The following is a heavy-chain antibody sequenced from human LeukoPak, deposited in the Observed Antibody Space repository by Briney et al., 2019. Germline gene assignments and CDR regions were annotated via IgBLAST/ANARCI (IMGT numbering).Heavy chain of an antibody. CDR2: VFSSGKT. Sequence: SETLSLTCTVSGDSFSSRGYSWIRQLPDMGLEWIGYVFSSGKTHYNPSLESRVTISLDTSMNQFSLRLSSVTAADTAVYYCARARTQFSDGSGLNWFDPWGQGTLVTVSS. J-gene: IGHJ5*02. CDR3: ARARTQFSDGSGLNWFDP. CDR1: GDSFSSRGY. D-gene: IGHD3-22*01. V-gene: IGHV4-31*03.